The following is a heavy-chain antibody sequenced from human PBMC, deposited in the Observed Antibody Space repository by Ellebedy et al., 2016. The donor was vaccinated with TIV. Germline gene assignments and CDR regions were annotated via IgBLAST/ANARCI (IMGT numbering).Heavy chain of an antibody. CDR1: GFTFSDYT. D-gene: IGHD3-3*01. CDR2: ISSSGTGT. J-gene: IGHJ3*02. CDR3: AKDLGKGVTLDAFDI. V-gene: IGHV3-48*01. Sequence: GESLKISXAASGFTFSDYTMNWVRQAPGKGLEWVSYISSSGTGTYYADSVKGRFSISRDNAKNSLYLQMNSLRAEDTAVYYCAKDLGKGVTLDAFDIWGQGTTVIVSS.